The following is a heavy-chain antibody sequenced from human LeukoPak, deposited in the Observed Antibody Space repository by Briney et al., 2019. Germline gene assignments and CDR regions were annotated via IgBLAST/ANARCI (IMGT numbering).Heavy chain of an antibody. V-gene: IGHV3-74*01. Sequence: PGGSLRLSCAASGNYWMHWVRQASGKGLVWVSHINSDGSWTSYADSVEGRFTISKDNAKNTVYLQMNSLRAEDTAVYYCVSFYETYWGRGTLVTVSS. D-gene: IGHD2/OR15-2a*01. J-gene: IGHJ4*02. CDR2: INSDGSWT. CDR3: VSFYETY. CDR1: GNYW.